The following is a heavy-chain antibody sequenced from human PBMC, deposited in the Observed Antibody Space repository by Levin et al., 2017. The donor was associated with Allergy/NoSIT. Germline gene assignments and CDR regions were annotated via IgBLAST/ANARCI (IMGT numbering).Heavy chain of an antibody. J-gene: IGHJ4*02. CDR1: GYTFTGYY. CDR3: ARVPRSAATTTDY. V-gene: IGHV1-2*02. D-gene: IGHD1-1*01. CDR2: INPNSGGT. Sequence: GESLKISCKASGYTFTGYYMHWVRQAPGQGLEWMGWINPNSGGTNYAQKFQGRVTMTRDTSISTAYMELSRLRSDDTAVYYCARVPRSAATTTDYWGQGTLVTVSS.